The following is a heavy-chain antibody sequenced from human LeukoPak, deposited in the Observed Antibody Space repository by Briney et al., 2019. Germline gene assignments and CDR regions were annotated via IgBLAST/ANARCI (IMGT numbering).Heavy chain of an antibody. CDR2: NYTGDFDT. D-gene: IGHD6-6*01. CDR1: GYSFTTYS. Sequence: GESLKTSCKGSGYSFTTYSFAGAGQLPGKGLEWLGINYTGDFDTRYSPSFQGQVTMSADKSISTAYLPWSSLKASDTARYYCARRGRSSNCFDYWGQGTLVTVSS. J-gene: IGHJ4*02. V-gene: IGHV5-51*01. CDR3: ARRGRSSNCFDY.